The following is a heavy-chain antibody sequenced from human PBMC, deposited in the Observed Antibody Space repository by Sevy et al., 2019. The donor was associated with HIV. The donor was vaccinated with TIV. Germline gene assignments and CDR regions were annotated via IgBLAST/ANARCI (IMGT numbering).Heavy chain of an antibody. D-gene: IGHD3-3*01. CDR3: ARGWRIGYFSSGMDV. V-gene: IGHV3-48*01. CDR1: GFAFTNYY. J-gene: IGHJ6*02. CDR2: ISRSSNTK. Sequence: GGRRSLSCAASGFAFTNYYAMHWVRRAPGKGREWNSYISRSSNTKYYEYAVKGRFTIFRDNAKSSLYLQMDSLRAEDTAVYYCARGWRIGYFSSGMDVWGQGTTVTVSS.